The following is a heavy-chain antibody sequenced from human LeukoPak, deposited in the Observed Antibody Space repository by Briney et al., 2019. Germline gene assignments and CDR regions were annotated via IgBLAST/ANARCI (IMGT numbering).Heavy chain of an antibody. J-gene: IGHJ6*02. CDR3: ARHAKVSIVVVSAAFYGMDV. V-gene: IGHV5-51*01. CDR2: IYPGDSDT. D-gene: IGHD2-2*01. Sequence: GESLKISCKGSGYSFTSYWIGWVRQMPGKGLEWMGIIYPGDSDTRYSPSFQGQVTISADKSISTAYLQWSSLKASDTAMYYCARHAKVSIVVVSAAFYGMDVWGQGTTVTVSS. CDR1: GYSFTSYW.